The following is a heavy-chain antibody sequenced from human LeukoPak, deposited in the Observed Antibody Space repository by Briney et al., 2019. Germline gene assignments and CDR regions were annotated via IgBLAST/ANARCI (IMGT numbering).Heavy chain of an antibody. CDR1: GGTFSSYA. Sequence: ASAKVSCKASGGTFSSYAISWVRQAPGQGLEWMGGIIPIFGTANYAQKFQGRVTITADESTSTAYMELSSLRSEDTAVYYCASSDDYGDYGVDWFDPWGQGTLVTVSS. CDR3: ASSDDYGDYGVDWFDP. V-gene: IGHV1-69*13. D-gene: IGHD4-17*01. J-gene: IGHJ5*02. CDR2: IIPIFGTA.